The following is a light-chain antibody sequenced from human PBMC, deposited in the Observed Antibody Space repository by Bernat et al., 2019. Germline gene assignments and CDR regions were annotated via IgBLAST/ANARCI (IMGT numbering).Light chain of an antibody. Sequence: SYVLTQPPSVSVAPGKTARITCGGNNIGSKSVHWYQQKPGQAPVLVIYYDSDRPSGIPERFSGSNSGNTATLTISRGEAGDEAGYYCQVWDSSSDHWVFGGGTKLTVL. CDR2: YDS. CDR1: NIGSKS. J-gene: IGLJ3*02. V-gene: IGLV3-21*04. CDR3: QVWDSSSDHWV.